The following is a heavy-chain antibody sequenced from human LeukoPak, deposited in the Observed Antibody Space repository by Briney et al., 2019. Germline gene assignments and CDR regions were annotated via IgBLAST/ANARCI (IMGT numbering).Heavy chain of an antibody. CDR3: ARLLMSPMVRGVILGDYHYYYGMDV. J-gene: IGHJ6*02. CDR1: GGTFSSYA. D-gene: IGHD3-10*01. Sequence: SVKVSCKASGGTFSSYAISWVRQAPGQGLEWMGRIIPILGIANYEQKFQGRVTITADKSTSTAYMELSSLRSEDTAVYYCARLLMSPMVRGVILGDYHYYYGMDVWGQGTTVTVSS. V-gene: IGHV1-69*04. CDR2: IIPILGIA.